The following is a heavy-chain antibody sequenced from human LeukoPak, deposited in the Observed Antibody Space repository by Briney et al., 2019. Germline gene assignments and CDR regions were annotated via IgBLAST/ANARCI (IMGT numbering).Heavy chain of an antibody. CDR2: INGGGTDT. Sequence: PGGSLRLSCAASGFTFSSYAMACVRQAPGKGLDWLSAINGGGTDTYNADSVKGRFPISRDNPKNTLYLQMSSLRAEDTAVYYCAKGSSSGWPYHFDQWGQGTLVTVSS. D-gene: IGHD6-19*01. CDR1: GFTFSSYA. J-gene: IGHJ4*02. CDR3: AKGSSSGWPYHFDQ. V-gene: IGHV3-23*01.